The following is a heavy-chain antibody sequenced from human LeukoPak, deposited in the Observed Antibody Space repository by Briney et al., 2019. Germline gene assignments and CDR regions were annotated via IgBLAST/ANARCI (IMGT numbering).Heavy chain of an antibody. CDR1: GFIFSSYA. D-gene: IGHD1-14*01. CDR2: MSYDGTKK. CDR3: ASDREPSGYFDC. J-gene: IGHJ4*02. V-gene: IGHV3-30-3*01. Sequence: GGSLRLSCAVSGFIFSSYAMHWARQAPGKGLEWVAVMSYDGTKKYYADSVKGRFTISRDNSKSTLYLQMNSLRGEDTAVYYCASDREPSGYFDCWGQGTLVTVSS.